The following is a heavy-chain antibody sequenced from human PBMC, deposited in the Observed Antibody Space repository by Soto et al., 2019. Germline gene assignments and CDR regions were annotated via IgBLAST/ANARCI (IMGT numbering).Heavy chain of an antibody. Sequence: ASVKVSCKASGGTFSSYTISWVRQAPGQGLEWMGRIIPTLGIANYAQKFQGRVTITADKSTSTAYMELSSLRSEDTAVYYCAIGYCSGGSCYIGYWGQGTLVTVSS. CDR1: GGTFSSYT. CDR3: AIGYCSGGSCYIGY. CDR2: IIPTLGIA. J-gene: IGHJ4*02. D-gene: IGHD2-15*01. V-gene: IGHV1-69*02.